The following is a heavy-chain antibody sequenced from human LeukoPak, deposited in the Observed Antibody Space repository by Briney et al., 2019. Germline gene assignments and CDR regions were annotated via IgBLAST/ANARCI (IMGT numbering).Heavy chain of an antibody. CDR2: ISSSSSTI. CDR3: ARAGDYYDRRYFDY. Sequence: GGSLRLSCAASGFTFSSYSMNWVRQAPGKGLEGVSYISSSSSTIYYADSVKGRFTISRDNAKNSLYLQMNSLRDEDTAVYYCARAGDYYDRRYFDYWGQGTLVTVSS. CDR1: GFTFSSYS. J-gene: IGHJ4*02. V-gene: IGHV3-48*02. D-gene: IGHD3-22*01.